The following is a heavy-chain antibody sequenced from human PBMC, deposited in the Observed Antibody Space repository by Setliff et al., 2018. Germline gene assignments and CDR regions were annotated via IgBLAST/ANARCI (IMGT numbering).Heavy chain of an antibody. CDR2: IHHSGKA. J-gene: IGHJ5*02. CDR1: GGSISSHY. Sequence: PSETLSLTCTVSGGSISSHYWSWIRQPPGKGLEWIVSIHHSGKAYYNPSLKSRVTMSVDTSKNHVSLKLSSVTAADTAVYYCARAHTWSLPNDNSGYPGWFDPWGQGTLVTVSS. V-gene: IGHV4-59*04. CDR3: ARAHTWSLPNDNSGYPGWFDP. D-gene: IGHD3-22*01.